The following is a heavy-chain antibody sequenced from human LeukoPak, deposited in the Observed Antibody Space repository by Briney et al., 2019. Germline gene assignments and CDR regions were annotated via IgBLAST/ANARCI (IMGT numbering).Heavy chain of an antibody. J-gene: IGHJ4*02. CDR3: ARVQDYGDYPDY. CDR2: INPNSGVT. V-gene: IGHV1-2*02. D-gene: IGHD4-17*01. Sequence: ASVKVSCKASGYTFTGYYLHWVRQAPGQGLEWMGWINPNSGVTNYAQKFQGRVTMTRDTSISTAYMKLSRLRSDDTAVYYCARVQDYGDYPDYWGQGTLVTVSS. CDR1: GYTFTGYY.